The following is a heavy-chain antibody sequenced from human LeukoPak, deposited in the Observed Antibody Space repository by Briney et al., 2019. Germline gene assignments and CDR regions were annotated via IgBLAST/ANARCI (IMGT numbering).Heavy chain of an antibody. V-gene: IGHV1-46*01. Sequence: ASVKVSCKASGYTFTSYYMHWVRQAPGQGLEWMGIINPSGGSTSYAQKFQGRVTMTRDMSTSTAYMELSSLRSEDTAVYYCARDHFKQQLVGDFDYWGQGTLVTVSS. CDR2: INPSGGST. D-gene: IGHD6-13*01. CDR3: ARDHFKQQLVGDFDY. J-gene: IGHJ4*02. CDR1: GYTFTSYY.